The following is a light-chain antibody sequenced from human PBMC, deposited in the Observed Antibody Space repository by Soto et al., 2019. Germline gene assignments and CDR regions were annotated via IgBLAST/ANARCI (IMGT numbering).Light chain of an antibody. CDR3: QPPSTWPPIT. CDR2: DAS. J-gene: IGKJ5*01. V-gene: IGKV3-11*01. CDR1: QSVSSY. Sequence: EIVLTQSPATLALSPGERATLSRRASQSVSSYLASCNQKPGKAPRLLIYDASTRATGIPARFSGSGSGTAFSLPTSSLEPEDFAVYYCQPPSTWPPITFGPGTRLEIK.